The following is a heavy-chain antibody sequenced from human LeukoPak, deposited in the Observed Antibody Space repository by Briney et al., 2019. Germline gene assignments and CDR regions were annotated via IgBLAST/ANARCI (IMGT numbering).Heavy chain of an antibody. Sequence: GASVKVTCKTSGYTFASYDNTWVRHATGQGQGWMGWMNPNSGNTGYAQKFHGRVTITRNTSISTAYMELSSLRSEDTAVYYCARRFGELLSHAFDIWGQGTMVTVSS. V-gene: IGHV1-8*03. CDR3: ARRFGELLSHAFDI. CDR1: GYTFASYD. J-gene: IGHJ3*02. CDR2: MNPNSGNT. D-gene: IGHD3-10*01.